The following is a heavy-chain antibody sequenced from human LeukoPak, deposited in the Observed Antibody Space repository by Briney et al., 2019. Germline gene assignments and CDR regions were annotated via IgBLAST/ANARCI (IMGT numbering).Heavy chain of an antibody. CDR2: IRNKVNNYAT. CDR3: TRPSRGAYCGGDCSDY. Sequence: PGGSLRLSCAASGVTFSGSGIHWVRQASGKGLEWVGRIRNKVNNYATAYAASEKGRFIISRDDSQNTAYLQMNSLKTEDTAVYYCTRPSRGAYCGGDCSDYWGQGTLVTVSS. V-gene: IGHV3-73*01. J-gene: IGHJ4*02. D-gene: IGHD2-21*01. CDR1: GVTFSGSG.